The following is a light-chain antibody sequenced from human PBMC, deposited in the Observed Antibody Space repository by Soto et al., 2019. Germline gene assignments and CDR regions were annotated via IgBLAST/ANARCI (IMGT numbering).Light chain of an antibody. CDR1: QSVSSN. Sequence: ELVMTQSPPTRSVSRGEIDTGACSASQSVSSNLAWYQQKPGQAPRLLIYGASTRATGIPARFSGSGYGTEFNVTIRRLQSDDFAVYSCQQSHNWPPLTFGGGTKVDIK. CDR3: QQSHNWPPLT. V-gene: IGKV3-15*01. CDR2: GAS. J-gene: IGKJ4*01.